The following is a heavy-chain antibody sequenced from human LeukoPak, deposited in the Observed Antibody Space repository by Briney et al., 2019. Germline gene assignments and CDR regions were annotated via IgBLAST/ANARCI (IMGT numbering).Heavy chain of an antibody. CDR2: ISYDGSIK. CDR3: AKDPDIVVVPAKPTGFDY. J-gene: IGHJ4*02. V-gene: IGHV3-30*18. CDR1: GFTFSSYG. D-gene: IGHD2-2*01. Sequence: PGRSLRLSCAASGFTFSSYGMHWVRQAPGKGLEWVAVISYDGSIKYYADSVKGRFTISRDNSKNTLYLQMNSLRAEDTAVYYCAKDPDIVVVPAKPTGFDYWGQGTLVTVSS.